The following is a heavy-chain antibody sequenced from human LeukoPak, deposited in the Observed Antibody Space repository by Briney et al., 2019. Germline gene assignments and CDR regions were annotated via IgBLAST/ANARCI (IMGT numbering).Heavy chain of an antibody. CDR1: GFTFSSYG. D-gene: IGHD1-1*01. V-gene: IGHV3-33*01. Sequence: GRSLRLSCAASGFTFSSYGMHWVHQAPGKGLEWVAVIWYDGSNKYYADSVKGRFTISRDNSKNTLYLQMNSLRAEDTAVYYCARDLVGTTKHYYYGMDVWGKGTTVTVSS. CDR3: ARDLVGTTKHYYYGMDV. CDR2: IWYDGSNK. J-gene: IGHJ6*04.